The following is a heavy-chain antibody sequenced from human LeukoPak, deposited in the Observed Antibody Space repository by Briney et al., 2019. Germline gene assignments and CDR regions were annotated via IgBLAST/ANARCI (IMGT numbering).Heavy chain of an antibody. J-gene: IGHJ6*02. D-gene: IGHD3-10*01. V-gene: IGHV1-8*01. CDR2: MNPNSGNT. CDR3: ARNPDLWFGELLYGMDV. CDR1: GYTFTSYD. Sequence: ASVKVSCKASGYTFTSYDINWVRQATGQGLEWMGWMNPNSGNTGYAQKFQGRVTMTRNTSISTAYMELSSLRSEDTAVYYCARNPDLWFGELLYGMDVRGQGTTVTVSS.